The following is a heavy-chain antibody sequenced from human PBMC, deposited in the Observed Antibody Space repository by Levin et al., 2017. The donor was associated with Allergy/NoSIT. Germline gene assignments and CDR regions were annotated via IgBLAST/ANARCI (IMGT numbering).Heavy chain of an antibody. V-gene: IGHV3-33*01. CDR1: GFTFSSFG. Sequence: PGGSLRLSCAASGFTFSSFGIHWVRQAPGKGLEWVALIWYDGSNKYYADSVKGRFTISRDNPKHTLYLQVNSLRAEDTAVSYCARGAADGTYHYYYYMDVWGKGTTVTVSS. CDR2: IWYDGSNK. J-gene: IGHJ6*03. CDR3: ARGAADGTYHYYYYMDV. D-gene: IGHD6-13*01.